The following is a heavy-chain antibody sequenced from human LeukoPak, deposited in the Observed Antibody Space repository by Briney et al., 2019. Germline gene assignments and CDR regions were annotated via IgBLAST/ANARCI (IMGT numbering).Heavy chain of an antibody. V-gene: IGHV1-3*01. Sequence: ASVKVSCKASGYTFTSYAMHWVRQAPGQRLEWMGWINAGNGNTKYSQKFQGRVTITRDTSASTAYMELSSLRSEDTAVYYCARWSMVRGVITFGFDYWGEGTLVTVSS. J-gene: IGHJ4*02. CDR3: ARWSMVRGVITFGFDY. CDR2: INAGNGNT. CDR1: GYTFTSYA. D-gene: IGHD3-10*01.